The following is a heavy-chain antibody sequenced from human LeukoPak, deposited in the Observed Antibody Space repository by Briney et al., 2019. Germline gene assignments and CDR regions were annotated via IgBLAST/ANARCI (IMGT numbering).Heavy chain of an antibody. V-gene: IGHV3-30*18. CDR1: GFTFTTHW. CDR2: ISYDGSNK. D-gene: IGHD2-15*01. J-gene: IGHJ6*02. CDR3: ANGGSMDV. Sequence: GGSLRLSCGASGFTFTTHWIHWVRQAPGKGLEWVAVISYDGSNKYYADSVKGRFTISRDNSKNTLYLQMNSLRAEDTAVYYCANGGSMDVWGQGTTVTVSS.